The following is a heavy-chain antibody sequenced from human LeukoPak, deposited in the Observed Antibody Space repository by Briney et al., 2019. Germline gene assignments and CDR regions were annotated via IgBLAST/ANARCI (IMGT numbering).Heavy chain of an antibody. CDR1: GFTVSSNY. J-gene: IGHJ4*02. D-gene: IGHD1-1*01. V-gene: IGHV3-66*01. CDR2: IYSGGST. CDR3: ASGTSRLSFDY. Sequence: GGSLRLSCAASGFTVSSNYMSWVRQAPGKGLEWVSVIYSGGSTYYADSVKGRFTISRDNSKNTLYLQMNSLRAEDTAVYYRASGTSRLSFDYWGQGTLVTVSS.